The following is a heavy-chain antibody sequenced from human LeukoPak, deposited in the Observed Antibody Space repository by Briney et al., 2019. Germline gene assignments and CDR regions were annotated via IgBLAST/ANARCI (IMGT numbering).Heavy chain of an antibody. V-gene: IGHV3-23*01. J-gene: IGHJ4*02. CDR3: AKDTVLRGYSYGYEN. CDR2: VSGSGDST. D-gene: IGHD5-18*01. CDR1: GFTFSSFA. Sequence: GGSLRLSCAASGFTFSSFAMSWVRQAPGKGLELVSAVSGSGDSTYYVDSVKGRFTISRDNSKNTMHLQVNSLRAEDTAVYYCAKDTVLRGYSYGYENWGQGTLVTVSS.